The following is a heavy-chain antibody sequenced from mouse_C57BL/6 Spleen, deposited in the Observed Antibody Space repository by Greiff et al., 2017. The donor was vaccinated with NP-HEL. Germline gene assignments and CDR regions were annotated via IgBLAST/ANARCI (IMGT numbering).Heavy chain of an antibody. CDR2: IRLKSDNYAT. J-gene: IGHJ2*01. V-gene: IGHV6-3*01. CDR1: GFTFSNYW. CDR3: TSRDY. Sequence: EVMLVESGGGLVQPGGSMKLSCVASGFTFSNYWMNWVRQSPEKGLEWVAQIRLKSDNYATHYAESVKGRFTISRDDSQSSVYLQMNNLRAEDTGIYYCTSRDYWGQGTTLTVSS.